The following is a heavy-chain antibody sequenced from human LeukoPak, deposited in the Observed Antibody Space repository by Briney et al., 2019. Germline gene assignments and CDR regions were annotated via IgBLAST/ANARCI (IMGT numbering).Heavy chain of an antibody. V-gene: IGHV3-33*01. J-gene: IGHJ4*02. CDR3: ARGLVDTAIPVDY. Sequence: PGGSLRLSCAASGFTFSSYGMHWVRQAPGKGLEWVAVIWYDGSNKYYADSVKGRFTISRDNSKNTLYLQMNSLRAEDTAVYYCARGLVDTAIPVDYWGQGTLVTVSS. CDR2: IWYDGSNK. D-gene: IGHD5-18*01. CDR1: GFTFSSYG.